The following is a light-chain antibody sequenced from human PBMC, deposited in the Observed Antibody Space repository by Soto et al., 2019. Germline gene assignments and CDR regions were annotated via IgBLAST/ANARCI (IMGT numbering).Light chain of an antibody. CDR3: SSYSSSSSRHV. J-gene: IGLJ1*01. V-gene: IGLV2-14*01. Sequence: QSVLTQPASVSGSPGQSITISCTGTSSDVGNYDYVSWHQQYPGKAPKLMIYEVSNRPSGVSNRFSGSKSGNTASLTISGLQAEDEADYYCSSYSSSSSRHVFGTGTKVTV. CDR2: EVS. CDR1: SSDVGNYDY.